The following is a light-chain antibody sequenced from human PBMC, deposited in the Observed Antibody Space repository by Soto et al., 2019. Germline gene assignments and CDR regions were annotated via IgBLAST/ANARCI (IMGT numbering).Light chain of an antibody. CDR3: QSYDSSRSGYV. Sequence: QLVLTQPPSVSGAPGQRVTISCTGSSSNIGAGYDVHWYQQLPGTAPKLLIYGNSNRPSGVPDRFSGSKSGTSASLAITGLQAEDEADDYCQSYDSSRSGYVFGTGTKLTVL. CDR1: SSNIGAGYD. CDR2: GNS. V-gene: IGLV1-40*01. J-gene: IGLJ1*01.